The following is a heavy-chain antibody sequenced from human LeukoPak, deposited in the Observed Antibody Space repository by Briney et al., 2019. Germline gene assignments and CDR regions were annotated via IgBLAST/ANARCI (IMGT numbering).Heavy chain of an antibody. CDR2: ISGSGGST. V-gene: IGHV3-23*01. J-gene: IGHJ3*02. D-gene: IGHD3-22*01. CDR3: AKGHYDTGTFGAFDI. Sequence: GASLRLSCAASGFTFSLHAMTWVRQAPGEGLEWVSRISGSGGSTYYADSVKGRFTISRDSSKNTLSLQMNSLRAEDTAVYYCAKGHYDTGTFGAFDIWGQGTMVTVSS. CDR1: GFTFSLHA.